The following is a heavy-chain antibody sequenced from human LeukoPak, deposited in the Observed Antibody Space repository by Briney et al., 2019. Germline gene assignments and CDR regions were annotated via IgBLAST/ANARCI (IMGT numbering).Heavy chain of an antibody. J-gene: IGHJ4*02. D-gene: IGHD3-10*01. Sequence: SETLSLTCTVSGGSISSQYWSWIRQYPGKGLEWIGHIYYSGSTSYNPSLQSGVTITVDTSKSQFSLELSYVTAADTAVYYCARHINFFNAGTYYRYFDHWGQGILVTVSS. CDR2: IYYSGST. CDR1: GGSISSQY. V-gene: IGHV4-59*11. CDR3: ARHINFFNAGTYYRYFDH.